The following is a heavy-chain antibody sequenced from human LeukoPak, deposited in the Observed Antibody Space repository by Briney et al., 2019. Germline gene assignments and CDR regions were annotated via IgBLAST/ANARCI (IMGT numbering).Heavy chain of an antibody. CDR3: AKDGGGYSYGLFYYYMDV. V-gene: IGHV3-23*01. CDR1: GFTFSSYA. CDR2: ISGSGGST. D-gene: IGHD5-18*01. J-gene: IGHJ6*03. Sequence: PGGSLRLSCAASGFTFSSYAMHWVRQAPGKGLEWVSAISGSGGSTYYADSVKGRFTTSRDNSKNTLYLQMNSLRAEDTAVYYCAKDGGGYSYGLFYYYMDVWGKGTTVTVSS.